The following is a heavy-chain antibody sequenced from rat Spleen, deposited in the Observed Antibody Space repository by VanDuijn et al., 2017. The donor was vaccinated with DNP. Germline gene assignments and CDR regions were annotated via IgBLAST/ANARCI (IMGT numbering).Heavy chain of an antibody. J-gene: IGHJ4*01. Sequence: QVQLKESGPGLVQPSRTLSLTCTVSGFSLTSYGVSWVRQPPGKGLEWIAAIWSGGTTAYNSALKSRLSISRDTSKSKVFLKMNSLQTEDTAIYYCTRDGSPYYSSYMDVMDAWGRGASVTVSS. CDR3: TRDGSPYYSSYMDVMDA. D-gene: IGHD1-2*01. CDR1: GFSLTSYG. V-gene: IGHV2-4*01. CDR2: IWSGGTT.